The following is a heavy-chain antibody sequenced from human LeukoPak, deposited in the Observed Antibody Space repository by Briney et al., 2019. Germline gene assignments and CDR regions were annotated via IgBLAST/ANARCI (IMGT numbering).Heavy chain of an antibody. CDR3: AGEYCSSTSCYTNT. Sequence: SETLSLTCTVSGGSISSYYWSWIRQPPGKGLEWIGYIYYSGSTNYNPSLKSRVTISVDTSKNQFSLKLSSVTAADTAVYYCAGEYCSSTSCYTNTWGQGTLVTVSS. CDR1: GGSISSYY. J-gene: IGHJ5*02. CDR2: IYYSGST. V-gene: IGHV4-59*01. D-gene: IGHD2-2*02.